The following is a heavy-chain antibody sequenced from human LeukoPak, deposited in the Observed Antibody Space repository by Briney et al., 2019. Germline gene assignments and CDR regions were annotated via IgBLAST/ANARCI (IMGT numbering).Heavy chain of an antibody. CDR1: GFTFSSYA. D-gene: IGHD1-14*01. J-gene: IGHJ4*02. Sequence: GGSLRLSCAASGFTFSSYAMHWVRQAPGKGLEWVAVISYDGSNKYYADSVKGRFTISRDNSKNTLYLQMNSLRAEDTAVYYCARVYRRYFDYWGQGTLVTVSS. V-gene: IGHV3-30*04. CDR3: ARVYRRYFDY. CDR2: ISYDGSNK.